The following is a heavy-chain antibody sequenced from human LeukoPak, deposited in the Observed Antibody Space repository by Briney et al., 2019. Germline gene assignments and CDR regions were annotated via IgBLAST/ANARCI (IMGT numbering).Heavy chain of an antibody. V-gene: IGHV3-11*01. CDR3: AGGPLVVRGVISPFYYFDY. CDR2: ISSSGSTI. J-gene: IGHJ4*02. Sequence: GGSLRLSCAASGFTFSDYYMSWIRQAPGKGLEWASYISSSGSTIYHADSVKGRFTISRDNAKNSLYLQMNSLRAEDTAVYYCAGGPLVVRGVISPFYYFDYWGQGTLVTVSS. CDR1: GFTFSDYY. D-gene: IGHD3-10*02.